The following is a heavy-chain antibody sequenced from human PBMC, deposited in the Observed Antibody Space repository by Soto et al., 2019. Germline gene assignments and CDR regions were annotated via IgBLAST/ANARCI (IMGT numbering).Heavy chain of an antibody. Sequence: QITLKESGPTLVKPTQTLTLTCTFSGFSLRTSGVGVGWIRQPPGKTLEWLALIYWDNDKRYSPSLRRRLTNTKATSETQVVLTMTNIAPVDTATYCRAQSRWRSDCLRSSPSHYYYGVDVRGQGTTLSVSS. D-gene: IGHD2-21*02. CDR2: IYWDNDK. CDR3: AQSRWRSDCLRSSPSHYYYGVDV. V-gene: IGHV2-5*02. CDR1: GFSLRTSGVG. J-gene: IGHJ6*02.